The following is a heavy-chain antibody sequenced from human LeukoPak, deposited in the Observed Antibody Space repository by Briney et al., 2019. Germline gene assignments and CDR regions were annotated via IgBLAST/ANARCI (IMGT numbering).Heavy chain of an antibody. V-gene: IGHV4-34*01. CDR1: GGSFSGYY. CDR2: IYHSGST. D-gene: IGHD2-2*01. CDR3: ARVHCSSTSCYYFDY. J-gene: IGHJ4*02. Sequence: SETLSLTCAVYGGSFSGYYWSCIRQPPGKGLEWIGEIYHSGSTNYNPSLKSRVTISVDKSKNQFSLKLSSVTAADTAVYYCARVHCSSTSCYYFDYWGQGTLVTVSS.